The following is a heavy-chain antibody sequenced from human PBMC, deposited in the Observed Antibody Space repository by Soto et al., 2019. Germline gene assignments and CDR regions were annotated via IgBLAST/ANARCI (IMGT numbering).Heavy chain of an antibody. V-gene: IGHV3-23*01. CDR3: AKSLRSSSWYRRYYGMDV. D-gene: IGHD6-13*01. CDR1: GFTFSSYA. CDR2: ISGSGGST. Sequence: GGSLRLSCAASGFTFSSYAMSWVRQAPGKGLEWVSAISGSGGSTYYADSVKGRFTISRDNSKNTLYLQMNSLRAEDTAVYYCAKSLRSSSWYRRYYGMDVWGQGTTVTVSS. J-gene: IGHJ6*02.